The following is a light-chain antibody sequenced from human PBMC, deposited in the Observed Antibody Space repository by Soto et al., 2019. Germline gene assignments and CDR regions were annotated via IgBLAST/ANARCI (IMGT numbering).Light chain of an antibody. CDR2: DVS. Sequence: HSALTQPASVSGSRGQSITISCTGTSSDVGGYNYVSWYQQHPGKAPKLMIYDVSNRPSGVSNRFSGSKSGNTASLTISGLQAEDEADYYCSSYTSSSTRVFGGGTKLTVL. J-gene: IGLJ2*01. V-gene: IGLV2-14*01. CDR3: SSYTSSSTRV. CDR1: SSDVGGYNY.